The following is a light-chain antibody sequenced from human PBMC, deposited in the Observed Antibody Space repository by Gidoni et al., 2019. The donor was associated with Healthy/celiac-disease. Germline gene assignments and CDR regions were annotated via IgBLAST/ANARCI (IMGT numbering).Light chain of an antibody. V-gene: IGLV2-14*01. Sequence: QSALTQPASVSGSPGQSITISCTGTSSDVGGYNYVSWYQQHPGKAPKLMIYEVSNRPSGVSNRFSGSKSGNTASLTISGLQAEDEADYYCSSYTSSSTLETVFGGGTKLT. CDR3: SSYTSSSTLETV. CDR1: SSDVGGYNY. CDR2: EVS. J-gene: IGLJ2*01.